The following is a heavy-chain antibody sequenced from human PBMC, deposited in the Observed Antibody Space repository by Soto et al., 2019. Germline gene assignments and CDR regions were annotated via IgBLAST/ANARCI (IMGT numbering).Heavy chain of an antibody. Sequence: QVQLVESGEGVVQPGRSLRLSCAASGFTFSSYGMHWVRQAPGKGLEWVAVISYDGSNKYYADSVKGRFTISRDNSKNTLYLQMNSLRAEDTAVYYCARSPYSVSYLAYFDYWGQGTLVTVSS. J-gene: IGHJ4*02. V-gene: IGHV3-30*03. CDR1: GFTFSSYG. D-gene: IGHD1-26*01. CDR2: ISYDGSNK. CDR3: ARSPYSVSYLAYFDY.